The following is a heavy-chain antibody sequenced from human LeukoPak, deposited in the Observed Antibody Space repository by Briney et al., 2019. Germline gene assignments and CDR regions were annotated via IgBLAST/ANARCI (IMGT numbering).Heavy chain of an antibody. CDR3: ARTDTYYYDSSGPLFDP. Sequence: GESLKISCKGSGYSFTSYWIGWVRQMPGKGLEWMGIIYPGDSDTRYSPSFQGQVTISADKSISTAYLQWGSLKASDTAMYYCARTDTYYYDSSGPLFDPRGQGTLVTVSS. J-gene: IGHJ5*02. CDR2: IYPGDSDT. CDR1: GYSFTSYW. V-gene: IGHV5-51*01. D-gene: IGHD3-22*01.